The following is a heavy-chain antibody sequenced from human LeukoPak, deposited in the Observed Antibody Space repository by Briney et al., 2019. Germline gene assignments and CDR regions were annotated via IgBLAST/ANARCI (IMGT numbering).Heavy chain of an antibody. V-gene: IGHV4-39*07. CDR2: IYYSGST. J-gene: IGHJ3*02. Sequence: SETLSLTCTVSGGSISGSSYYWGWIRQPPGKGLEWIGSIYYSGSTYYNPSLKSRVTISVDTSKNQFSLKLSSVTAADTAVYYCAVFISTICYWSGCAFDIWGQGTMVTV. CDR3: AVFISTICYWSGCAFDI. D-gene: IGHD2-2*01. CDR1: GGSISGSSYY.